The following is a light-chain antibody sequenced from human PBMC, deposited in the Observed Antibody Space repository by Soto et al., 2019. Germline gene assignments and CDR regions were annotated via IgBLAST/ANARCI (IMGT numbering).Light chain of an antibody. V-gene: IGLV2-11*01. Sequence: QSVLTQPRSVSGSPGQSVTISCTGTSSDVGGYNYVSWYQQHPGKAHKLMIYDVSKRPSGVPDRFSGSKSGNTASLTISGLQAEDEADYYCCSYAGSYTPYYVFGTGTKVTVL. J-gene: IGLJ1*01. CDR2: DVS. CDR1: SSDVGGYNY. CDR3: CSYAGSYTPYYV.